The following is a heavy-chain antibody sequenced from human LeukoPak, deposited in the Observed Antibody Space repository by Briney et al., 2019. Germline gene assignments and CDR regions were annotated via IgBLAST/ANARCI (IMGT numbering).Heavy chain of an antibody. Sequence: SETLSLTCTGSGGSISSYYWSWIRQPPGKGLEWIGYIYTSGSTNYNPSLKSRVTISVDTSKNQFLLKLSSVTAADKAVEYCARSGEGSSSDYYMDVWGKGTTVTVSS. CDR1: GGSISSYY. J-gene: IGHJ6*03. CDR3: ARSGEGSSSDYYMDV. V-gene: IGHV4-4*09. CDR2: IYTSGST. D-gene: IGHD6-6*01.